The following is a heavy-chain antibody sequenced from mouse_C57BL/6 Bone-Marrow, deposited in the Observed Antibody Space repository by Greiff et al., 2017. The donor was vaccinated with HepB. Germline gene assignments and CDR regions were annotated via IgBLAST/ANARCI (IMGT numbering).Heavy chain of an antibody. Sequence: EVQLQQSGPGLAKPSQTLSLTCSVPGYSITSDYWNWIRKFPGNKLEYMGYISYSGSTYYNPSLKSRISITRDTSKNQYYLQLNSVTTEDTATYYCARWGITTVVASSPGYFDVWGTGTTVTVSS. J-gene: IGHJ1*03. CDR3: ARWGITTVVASSPGYFDV. V-gene: IGHV3-8*01. CDR1: GYSITSDY. D-gene: IGHD1-1*01. CDR2: ISYSGST.